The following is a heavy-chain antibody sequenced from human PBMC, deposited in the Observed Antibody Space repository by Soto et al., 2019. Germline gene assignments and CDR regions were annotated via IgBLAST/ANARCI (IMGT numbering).Heavy chain of an antibody. V-gene: IGHV3-66*01. CDR1: GFTVSSNY. Sequence: RGSLRLSCAASGFTVSSNYMSWVRRAPGKGLEWVSVIYSGGSTYYADSVKGRFTISRDNSKNTLYLQMNSLRAEDTAVYYCAREGSSSSGGYYYYYYGMDVWGQGTTVTVSS. D-gene: IGHD6-6*01. CDR3: AREGSSSSGGYYYYYYGMDV. J-gene: IGHJ6*02. CDR2: IYSGGST.